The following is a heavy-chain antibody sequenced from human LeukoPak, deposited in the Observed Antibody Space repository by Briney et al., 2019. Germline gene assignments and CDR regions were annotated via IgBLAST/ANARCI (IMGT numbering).Heavy chain of an antibody. CDR2: IYYSGST. J-gene: IGHJ3*02. D-gene: IGHD3-22*01. V-gene: IGHV4-59*01. CDR3: ARDSQYYDSSGYPNAFDI. Sequence: SETLSLTCTVSGGSISSYYWSWIRQPPGKGLEWIGYIYYSGSTNYNPSLKSRVTISVYTSKNQFSLKLSSVTAADTAVYYCARDSQYYDSSGYPNAFDIWGQGTMVTVSS. CDR1: GGSISSYY.